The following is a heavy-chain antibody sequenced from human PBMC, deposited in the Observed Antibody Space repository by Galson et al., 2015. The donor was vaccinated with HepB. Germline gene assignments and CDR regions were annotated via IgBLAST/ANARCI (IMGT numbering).Heavy chain of an antibody. Sequence: SVKVSCKVIGDSLNAVAIHWVRQTPTKGLEWVGGYDPEEGETVYAEEFQGRATMTEDTTTDTAYIELSSLRSEDTALFYCATDTDGGSYSYGMDVWGQGTTVTVSS. D-gene: IGHD4-23*01. CDR2: YDPEEGET. J-gene: IGHJ6*02. CDR3: ATDTDGGSYSYGMDV. V-gene: IGHV1-24*01. CDR1: GDSLNAVA.